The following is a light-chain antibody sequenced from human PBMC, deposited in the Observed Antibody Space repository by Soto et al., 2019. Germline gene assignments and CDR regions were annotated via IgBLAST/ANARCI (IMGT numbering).Light chain of an antibody. J-gene: IGLJ1*01. Sequence: QSVLTQPRSVSGSPGQSVTISCTGTSNDVGGYNYVSWYQQHPGKAPQLMIYDVSKRPSGVPDRFSGSKSGNTASLTISGLQAEDEADYYCCSYAGSYRVFGTGTKVTVL. V-gene: IGLV2-11*01. CDR3: CSYAGSYRV. CDR1: SNDVGGYNY. CDR2: DVS.